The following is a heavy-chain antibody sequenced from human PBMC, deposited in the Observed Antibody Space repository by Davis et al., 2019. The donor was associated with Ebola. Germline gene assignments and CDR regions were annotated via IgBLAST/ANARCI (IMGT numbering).Heavy chain of an antibody. Sequence: ASVKVSCKASGYTFTGYYMHWVRQAPGQGLEWMGWINPNSGGTNYAQKFQGWVTMTRDTSISTAYMELSRLKSEDTGMYYCARPKMITDLQSWGQGTLVTVSS. CDR2: INPNSGGT. J-gene: IGHJ4*02. CDR3: ARPKMITDLQS. V-gene: IGHV1-2*04. CDR1: GYTFTGYY. D-gene: IGHD4-11*01.